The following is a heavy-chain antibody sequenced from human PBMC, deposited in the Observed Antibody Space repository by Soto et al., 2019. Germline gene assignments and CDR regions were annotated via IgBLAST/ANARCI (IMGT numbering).Heavy chain of an antibody. V-gene: IGHV3-21*04. CDR2: ISSTTNYI. J-gene: IGHJ6*02. Sequence: PGGSLRLSCAASGFTFTRYSMNWVRQAPGKGLEWVSSISSTTNYIYYGDSMKGRFTISRDNAKNSLYLEMNSLRAEDTAVYYCARDPDDFWSGYYNHYGMDVWGQGTTVTVSS. CDR1: GFTFTRYS. D-gene: IGHD3-3*01. CDR3: ARDPDDFWSGYYNHYGMDV.